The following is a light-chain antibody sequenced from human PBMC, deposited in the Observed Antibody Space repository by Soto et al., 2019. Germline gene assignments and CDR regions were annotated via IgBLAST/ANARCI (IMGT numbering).Light chain of an antibody. V-gene: IGLV2-11*01. CDR3: CSYAGSYTHYV. J-gene: IGLJ1*01. CDR1: SSDVGGDNY. CDR2: DVS. Sequence: QSALTEPRSVSGSPGQSITISCTGSSSDVGGDNYVSWYRQHPGKPHKLMIYDVSKRPSGVPDRVSGSKSGNTASLTISGLQAEDEADYYCCSYAGSYTHYVFGTGTKLTVL.